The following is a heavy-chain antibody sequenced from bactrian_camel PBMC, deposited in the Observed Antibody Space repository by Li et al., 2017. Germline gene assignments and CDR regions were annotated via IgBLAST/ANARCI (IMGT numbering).Heavy chain of an antibody. J-gene: IGHJ4*01. Sequence: VQLVESGGGLVQPGGSLRLSCVASGFTFDNYDVTWVRQAPEKGLEWVSARIRGSSYYADFVKGRVTISRDNGKNTLYLQMNSLKSEDTAMYWCTARELYWGQGTQVTVS. V-gene: IGHV3S40*01. D-gene: IGHD7*01. CDR2: RIRGSS. CDR1: GFTFDNYD. CDR3: TARELY.